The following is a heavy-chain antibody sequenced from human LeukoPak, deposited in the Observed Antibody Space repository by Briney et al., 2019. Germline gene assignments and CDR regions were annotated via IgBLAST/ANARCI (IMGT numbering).Heavy chain of an antibody. V-gene: IGHV4-39*01. D-gene: IGHD3-22*01. J-gene: IGHJ1*01. Sequence: SETLSLTCSVSGDSVSRSDSYWDWIRQPPGKGLEWIGTIYYSGRTYYSPSLKSRVTMSVDTSNNQFSLNLRSVTAAVTAVYYCARRRYYDGSGYLEWGQGTLLSVSS. CDR1: GDSVSRSDSY. CDR2: IYYSGRT. CDR3: ARRRYYDGSGYLE.